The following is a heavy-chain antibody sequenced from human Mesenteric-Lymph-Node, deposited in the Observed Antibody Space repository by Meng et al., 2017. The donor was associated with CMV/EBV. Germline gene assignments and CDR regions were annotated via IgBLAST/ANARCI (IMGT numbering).Heavy chain of an antibody. V-gene: IGHV3-11*01. CDR3: ARDRYYDESGYYSNFDF. CDR2: ISGSGRTV. J-gene: IGHJ4*02. CDR1: GFTFSDYH. D-gene: IGHD3-22*01. Sequence: GESLKISCTASGFTFSDYHMSWVRQAPGKGPEWISYISGSGRTVYYVDSVMGRFTISRDNAKNSLFLQMSGLRAEDTAVYYCARDRYYDESGYYSNFDFWGQGTLVTVSS.